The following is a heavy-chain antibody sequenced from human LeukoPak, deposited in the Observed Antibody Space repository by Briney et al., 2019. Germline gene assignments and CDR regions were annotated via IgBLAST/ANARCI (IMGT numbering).Heavy chain of an antibody. J-gene: IGHJ3*02. D-gene: IGHD6-19*01. CDR1: GYTFTSYG. CDR3: ASFGAVAGTQRRQPSYAFDI. V-gene: IGHV1-18*01. CDR2: ISAYNGNT. Sequence: GASVKVSCKASGYTFTSYGISWVRQAPGQRLEWMGWISAYNGNTNYAQKLQGRVTMTTDTSTSTAYMELRSLRSDDTAVYYCASFGAVAGTQRRQPSYAFDIWGQGTMVTVSS.